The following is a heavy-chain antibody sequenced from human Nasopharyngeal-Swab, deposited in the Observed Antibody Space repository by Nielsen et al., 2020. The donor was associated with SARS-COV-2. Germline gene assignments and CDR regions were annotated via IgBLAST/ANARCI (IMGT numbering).Heavy chain of an antibody. CDR1: GGSVSSGSYY. Sequence: SETLSLTCTVSGGSVSSGSYYWSWIRQPPGKGLEWIGYIYYSGSTNYNPSLKSRVTISVDTSKNQFSLKLSSVTAADTAVYYCARDPLVPAASDAFDTWGQGTMVTVSS. CDR3: ARDPLVPAASDAFDT. CDR2: IYYSGST. V-gene: IGHV4-61*01. J-gene: IGHJ3*02. D-gene: IGHD2-2*01.